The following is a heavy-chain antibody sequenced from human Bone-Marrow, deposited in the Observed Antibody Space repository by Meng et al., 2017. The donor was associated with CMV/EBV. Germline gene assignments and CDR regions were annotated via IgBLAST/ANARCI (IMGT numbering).Heavy chain of an antibody. J-gene: IGHJ4*02. CDR1: GGSISSYY. CDR2: IYYSGST. CDR3: ARGRAAGAVLDY. Sequence: SETLSLTCTVSGGSISSYYWSWIRQPPGKGLEWIGYIYYSGSTNYNPSLKSRVTISVDTSKNQFSLKLSSVTAADTAVYYCARGRAAGAVLDYWGQGTLVTVSS. D-gene: IGHD6-25*01. V-gene: IGHV4-59*12.